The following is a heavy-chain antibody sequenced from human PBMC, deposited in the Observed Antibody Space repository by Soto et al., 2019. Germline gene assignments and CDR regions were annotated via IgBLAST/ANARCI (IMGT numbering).Heavy chain of an antibody. D-gene: IGHD2-2*01. CDR1: GGTFSSYT. CDR3: ARDGSSSIDDPYMDV. Sequence: ASVKVSCKASGGTFSSYTISWVRQAPGQGLEWMGRIIPILGIANYAQKFQGRVTITADKSTSTAYMELSSLRSEDTAVYYCARDGSSSIDDPYMDVWGKGTTVTVSS. J-gene: IGHJ6*03. CDR2: IIPILGIA. V-gene: IGHV1-69*04.